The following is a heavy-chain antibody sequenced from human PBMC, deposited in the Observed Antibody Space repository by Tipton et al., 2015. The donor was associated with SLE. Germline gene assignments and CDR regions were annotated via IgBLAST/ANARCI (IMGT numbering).Heavy chain of an antibody. D-gene: IGHD7-27*01. CDR1: GVSIRTHY. CDR3: ARDIEAPGDFLYFDY. V-gene: IGHV4-59*11. Sequence: TLSLTCSVSGVSIRTHYWSWIRQSPGKGLEWIGNIFYSGGTNYSPFLNSRITMSVDTSKNHFSLKLTSVIAADTAVYYCARDIEAPGDFLYFDYWGQGILVTVSS. J-gene: IGHJ4*02. CDR2: IFYSGGT.